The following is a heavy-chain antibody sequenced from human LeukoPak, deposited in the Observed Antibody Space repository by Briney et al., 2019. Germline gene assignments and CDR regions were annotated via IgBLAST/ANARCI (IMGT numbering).Heavy chain of an antibody. Sequence: SETLSLTCTVSGGSISSYYWSWIRQPPSKELEWIGYIYYSGSTNYNPSLKSRVTISVDTSKNQFSLKLSSVTAADTAVYYCARQDSGSYQDAFDIWGQGTMVTVSS. J-gene: IGHJ3*02. V-gene: IGHV4-59*08. CDR3: ARQDSGSYQDAFDI. CDR1: GGSISSYY. CDR2: IYYSGST. D-gene: IGHD1-26*01.